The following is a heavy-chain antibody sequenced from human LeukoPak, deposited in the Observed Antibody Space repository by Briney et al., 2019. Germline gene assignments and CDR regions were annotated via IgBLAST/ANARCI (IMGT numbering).Heavy chain of an antibody. CDR2: INHSGST. J-gene: IGHJ4*02. V-gene: IGHV4-34*01. CDR1: GESFNGYY. CDR3: ARGAVLMVYAIFDY. D-gene: IGHD2-8*01. Sequence: SETLSLTCVVYGESFNGYYWSWIRQSPGKGLEWIGEINHSGSTNYNPALKSRVTISVDTSKNQFSLNLNSLTAADTAVYHCARGAVLMVYAIFDYWGQGTLVTVSS.